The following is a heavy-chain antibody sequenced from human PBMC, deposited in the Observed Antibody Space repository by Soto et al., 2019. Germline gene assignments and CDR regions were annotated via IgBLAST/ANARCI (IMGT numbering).Heavy chain of an antibody. D-gene: IGHD5-12*01. CDR1: GDSISPYY. CDR3: ARCVDFPHDMDV. CDR2: VHASGTS. Sequence: QVQLQESGPGLVKPSETLSLTCTVSGDSISPYYWTWIRQPPGKGLEFIGCVHASGTSTYNPSLESRVTMSVDTSKNHFSLRLQSVIAADTAVYYCARCVDFPHDMDVWGKGTTVTVSS. J-gene: IGHJ6*03. V-gene: IGHV4-4*08.